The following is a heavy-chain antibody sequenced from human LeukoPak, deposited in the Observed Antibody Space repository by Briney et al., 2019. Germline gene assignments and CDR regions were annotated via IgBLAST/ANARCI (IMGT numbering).Heavy chain of an antibody. CDR3: ARIHRYGPAGYYGMDV. D-gene: IGHD4-17*01. CDR2: IDWDDDK. CDR1: GGSTSSYYW. V-gene: IGHV2-70*11. Sequence: TLSLTCTVSGGSTSSYYWSWIRQPPGKALEWLACIDWDDDKYYSTSLKTRLTISKDTSKNQVVLTMTNMDPVDTATYYCARIHRYGPAGYYGMDVWGQGTTVTVSS. J-gene: IGHJ6*02.